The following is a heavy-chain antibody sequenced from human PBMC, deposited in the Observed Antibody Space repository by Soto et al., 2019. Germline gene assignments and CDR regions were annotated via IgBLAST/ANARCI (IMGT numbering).Heavy chain of an antibody. V-gene: IGHV1-24*01. D-gene: IGHD3-22*01. CDR2: FDPDDGET. CDR3: ATAGSHDSSGYYTDY. J-gene: IGHJ4*02. Sequence: ASVKVSCKVSGYTLTELSMHWVRQAPGKGLEWMGGFDPDDGETIYAQKFQGRVTMTEDTSTDTAYMELSRLRSEDTAVYYCATAGSHDSSGYYTDYWGQGTLVTVSS. CDR1: GYTLTELS.